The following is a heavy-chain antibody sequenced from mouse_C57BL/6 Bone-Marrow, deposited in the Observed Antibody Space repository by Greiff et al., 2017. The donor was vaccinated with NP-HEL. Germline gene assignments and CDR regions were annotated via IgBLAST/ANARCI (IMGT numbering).Heavy chain of an antibody. CDR2: IYPGSGST. Sequence: VQGVESGAELVKPGASVKMSCKASGYTFTSYWITWVKQRPGQGLEWIGDIYPGSGSTNYNEKFKSKATLTVDTSSSTAYMQLSSLTSEDSAVYYCARHYRFAYWGQGTLVTVSA. D-gene: IGHD5-5*01. CDR1: GYTFTSYW. J-gene: IGHJ3*01. V-gene: IGHV1-55*01. CDR3: ARHYRFAY.